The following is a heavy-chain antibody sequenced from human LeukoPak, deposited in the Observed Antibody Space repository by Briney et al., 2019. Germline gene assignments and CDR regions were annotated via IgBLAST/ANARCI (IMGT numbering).Heavy chain of an antibody. D-gene: IGHD6-13*01. CDR1: GGTFSSYA. Sequence: SVKVSCKASGGTFSSYAISWVRQAPGQGLEWMGGVIPIFGTANYAQKFQGRVTITADESTSTAYMELSSLRSEDTAVYYCARAFPTIAAAGRDHFDYWGQGTLVTVSS. CDR3: ARAFPTIAAAGRDHFDY. V-gene: IGHV1-69*13. CDR2: VIPIFGTA. J-gene: IGHJ4*02.